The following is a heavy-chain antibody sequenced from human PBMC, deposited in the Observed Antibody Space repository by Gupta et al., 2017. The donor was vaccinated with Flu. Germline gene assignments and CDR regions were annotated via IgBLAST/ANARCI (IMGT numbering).Heavy chain of an antibody. CDR3: ARFHFAVEYSSSVNWFDP. Sequence: QVQLVQSGAEVKKPGSSVKVSCKASGGTFSSYAISWVRQAPGQGLEWMGGIIPIFGTANYAKKFQGRVTITADESTSTADRELSSLRSEETAVYDCARFHFAVEYSSSVNWFDPGGQGTLVTVYS. V-gene: IGHV1-69*01. CDR1: GGTFSSYA. CDR2: IIPIFGTA. D-gene: IGHD6-6*01. J-gene: IGHJ5*02.